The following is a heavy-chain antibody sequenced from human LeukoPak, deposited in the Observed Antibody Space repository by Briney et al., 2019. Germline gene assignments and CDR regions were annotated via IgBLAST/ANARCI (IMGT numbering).Heavy chain of an antibody. J-gene: IGHJ4*01. V-gene: IGHV3-48*03. CDR1: GFTFSSYE. Sequence: GGSLRLSCVASGFTFSSYEINWVRQTPGKGLEWVSYISSSGSTIYYAGPVKGRFTVSRDNAKNSLFLQMNSLRAEDTAIYYCATGGLRIYWGQGTLVTVSS. CDR3: ATGGLRIY. CDR2: ISSSGSTI. D-gene: IGHD5-12*01.